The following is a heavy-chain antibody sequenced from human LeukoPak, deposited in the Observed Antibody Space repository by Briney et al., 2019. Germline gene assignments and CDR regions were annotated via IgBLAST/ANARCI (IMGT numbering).Heavy chain of an antibody. CDR1: GFTFSSYA. CDR2: TSYDESNK. J-gene: IGHJ4*02. V-gene: IGHV3-30*04. CDR3: ARVVVSSSSDYFDY. D-gene: IGHD6-6*01. Sequence: GGSLRLSCAASGFTFSSYAMHWVRQAPGKGLEWVAVTSYDESNKHYADSVKGRFTISRDNSKNTLYLQMNSLRGEDTAVYYCARVVVSSSSDYFDYWGQGTLVTVSS.